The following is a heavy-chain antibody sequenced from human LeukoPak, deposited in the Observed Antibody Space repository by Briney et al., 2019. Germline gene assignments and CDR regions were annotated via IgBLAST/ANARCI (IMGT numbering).Heavy chain of an antibody. CDR1: GYSTSSGYY. V-gene: IGHV4-38-2*02. J-gene: IGHJ6*02. D-gene: IGHD3-9*01. CDR2: IYHSGST. CDR3: ARDAYYDILTGYGSYYYYGMDV. Sequence: SETLSLTCTVSGYSTSSGYYWGWIRQPPGKGLVWIGSIYHSGSTYYNPSLKSRVTISVDTSKNQFSLKLSSVTAADTAVYYCARDAYYDILTGYGSYYYYGMDVWGQGTTVTVSS.